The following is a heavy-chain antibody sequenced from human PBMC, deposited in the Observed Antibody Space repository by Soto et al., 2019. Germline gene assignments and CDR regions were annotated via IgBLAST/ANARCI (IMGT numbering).Heavy chain of an antibody. Sequence: PSETLSLTCDVSGAAISSGRRWSWVRHSPGKGLEWIGEIFHNGGTTFNPSLRSRVSMSVDNSKNQFSLNLTSVTAADTGTYYCARDQDSRTPKGGMDAWGQGTTVTVSS. CDR1: GAAISSGRR. D-gene: IGHD3-22*01. V-gene: IGHV4-4*02. J-gene: IGHJ6*02. CDR2: IFHNGGT. CDR3: ARDQDSRTPKGGMDA.